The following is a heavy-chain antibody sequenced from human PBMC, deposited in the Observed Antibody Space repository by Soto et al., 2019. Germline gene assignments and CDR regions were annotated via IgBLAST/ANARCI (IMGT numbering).Heavy chain of an antibody. CDR2: ISWNSGSI. CDR1: GFTFDDYA. V-gene: IGHV3-9*01. Sequence: GGSLRLSCAASGFTFDDYAMHWVRQAPGKGLEWVSGISWNSGSIGYADSVKGRFTISRDNAKNSLYLQMNSLRAEDTALYYCAKDMGNGDYKDLSTSWDYWGQGTLVTVSS. J-gene: IGHJ4*02. CDR3: AKDMGNGDYKDLSTSWDY. D-gene: IGHD4-17*01.